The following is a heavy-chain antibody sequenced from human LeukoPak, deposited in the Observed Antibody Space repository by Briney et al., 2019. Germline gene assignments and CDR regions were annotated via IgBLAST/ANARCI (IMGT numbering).Heavy chain of an antibody. Sequence: GRSLRLSCAASGFTFSSYAMHWVRQAPGKGLEWGAVISYDGSNKYYADSVKGRFTISRDNSKNTLYLQMNSLRAEDTAVYYCAREWYYGSGSYYNGFDPWGQGTLVTVSS. D-gene: IGHD3-10*01. CDR2: ISYDGSNK. V-gene: IGHV3-30*04. CDR3: AREWYYGSGSYYNGFDP. J-gene: IGHJ5*02. CDR1: GFTFSSYA.